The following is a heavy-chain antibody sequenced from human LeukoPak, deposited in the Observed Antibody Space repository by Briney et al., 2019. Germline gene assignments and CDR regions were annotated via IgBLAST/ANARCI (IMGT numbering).Heavy chain of an antibody. V-gene: IGHV1-18*01. CDR1: GYTFTSYG. CDR3: ARGVYGDYFTKTGYFDY. CDR2: ISAYNGNT. D-gene: IGHD4-17*01. Sequence: ASVKVSCKASGYTFTSYGISWVRQAPGQGLEWMGWISAYNGNTNYAQKLQGRVTMTTDTSTSTAYMELRSLRSDDTAVYYCARGVYGDYFTKTGYFDYWGQGTQVIVSS. J-gene: IGHJ4*02.